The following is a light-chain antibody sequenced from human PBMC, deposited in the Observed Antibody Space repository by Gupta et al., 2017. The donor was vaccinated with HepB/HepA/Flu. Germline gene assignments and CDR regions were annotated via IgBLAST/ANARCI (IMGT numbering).Light chain of an antibody. V-gene: IGKV1-39*01. CDR1: QTTNSY. CDR2: AAS. J-gene: IGKJ2*01. Sequence: DIQMTESPSSLSASVGDRVTITCRASQTTNSYLNWYQQRLGKAPQLLISAASSLQSGVPARFSGSGSETHFTLTISSLQPEDFATYYCQQTYSIPYTFGQGTKLEIK. CDR3: QQTYSIPYT.